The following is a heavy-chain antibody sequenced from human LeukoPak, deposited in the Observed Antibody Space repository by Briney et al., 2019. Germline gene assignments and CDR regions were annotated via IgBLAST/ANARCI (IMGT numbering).Heavy chain of an antibody. D-gene: IGHD3-10*01. V-gene: IGHV4-61*02. J-gene: IGHJ5*02. CDR3: ARYQTYYYGSGSYYNVNWFDP. Sequence: SETLSLTCTVSGDSITSGIHYWSWFRQPAGKGLEWIERIYTSGSTNYNPSLKSRVTISLDTSKNQISLNLSSVIAADTAVYYCARYQTYYYGSGSYYNVNWFDPWGQGTLVTVSS. CDR1: GDSITSGIHY. CDR2: IYTSGST.